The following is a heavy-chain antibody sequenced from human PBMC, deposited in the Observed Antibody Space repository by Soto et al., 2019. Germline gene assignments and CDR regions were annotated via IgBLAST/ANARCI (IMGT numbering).Heavy chain of an antibody. V-gene: IGHV3-21*01. D-gene: IGHD3-22*01. CDR1: GFTFSSYS. Sequence: GGSLRLSCAASGFTFSSYSMNWVRQAPGKGLEWVSSISSSSSYIYYADSVKGRFTISRDNAKNSLYLQMNSLRADDTAVYYCAREFAWSDSSGYLDYWGQGTLVTVSS. J-gene: IGHJ4*02. CDR3: AREFAWSDSSGYLDY. CDR2: ISSSSSYI.